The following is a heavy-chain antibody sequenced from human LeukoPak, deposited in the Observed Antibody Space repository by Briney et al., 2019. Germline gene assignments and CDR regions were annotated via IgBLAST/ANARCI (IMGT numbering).Heavy chain of an antibody. D-gene: IGHD1-1*01. CDR2: ISGSASGGT. CDR1: GFPFSTND. CDR3: AKVKTHWYFDN. J-gene: IGHJ4*02. V-gene: IGHV3-23*01. Sequence: PGGSLRLSCAASGFPFSTNDMSWLRQPPGKGLEWVSAISGSASGGTTYEDSVKGRFTISRDNSKGTLYLQMNSLRSEDTAVYYCAKVKTHWYFDNWSRGTLVTVSS.